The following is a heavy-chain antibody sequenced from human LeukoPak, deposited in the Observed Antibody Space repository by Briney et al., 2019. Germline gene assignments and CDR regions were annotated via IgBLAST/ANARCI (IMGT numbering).Heavy chain of an antibody. CDR2: INTGGTTI. CDR3: ARDASMCAVDV. CDR1: GFTFSPYT. Sequence: GGSLRLSCAASGFTFSPYTMHWFRQSPGRGLEWVSYINTGGTTIYYADSVKGRFTISRDNARSSVYLQMNSLRAEDTAVYYCARDASMCAVDVWGQGTMVTVSS. V-gene: IGHV3-48*01. D-gene: IGHD6-6*01. J-gene: IGHJ3*01.